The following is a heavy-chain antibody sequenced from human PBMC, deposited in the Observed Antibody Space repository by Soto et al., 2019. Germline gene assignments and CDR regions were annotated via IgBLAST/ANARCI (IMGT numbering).Heavy chain of an antibody. CDR1: GFTFTSSA. CDR3: AAAPIVVVPAAISYYGMDV. J-gene: IGHJ6*02. D-gene: IGHD2-2*01. CDR2: IVVGSGNT. Sequence: SVKVSCKASGFTFTSSAVQWVRQARGQRLEWIGWIVVGSGNTNYAQKFQERVTITRDMSTSTAYMELSSLRSEDTAVYYCAAAPIVVVPAAISYYGMDVWGQGTTVTVSS. V-gene: IGHV1-58*01.